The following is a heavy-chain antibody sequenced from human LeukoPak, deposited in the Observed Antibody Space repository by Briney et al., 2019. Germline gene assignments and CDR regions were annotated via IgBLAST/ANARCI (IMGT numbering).Heavy chain of an antibody. J-gene: IGHJ4*02. D-gene: IGHD2-15*01. CDR1: GYTFTSYA. CDR2: ISAYNGNT. CDR3: ASTLGGGYFFGY. Sequence: ASVKLSCKASGYTFTSYAISWVRQAPGQGLEWMGWISAYNGNTNYAQKLQGRVTMTTDTSTNTPYMQLRSLRSEDTAVYYCASTLGGGYFFGYWGQGTLVTVSS. V-gene: IGHV1-18*01.